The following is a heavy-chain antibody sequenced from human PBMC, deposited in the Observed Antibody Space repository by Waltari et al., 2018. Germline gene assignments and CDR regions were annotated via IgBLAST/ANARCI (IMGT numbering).Heavy chain of an antibody. CDR1: GYSISRGYY. V-gene: IGHV4-38-2*01. CDR2: IYHSGST. CDR3: ARSIAVAGYFDY. Sequence: QVQLQESGPGLVKPSATLSLTCAVSGYSISRGYYWGGIRQPPGKGLEWIGSIYHSGSTYYNPSLKSRVTISVDTSKNQFSLKLSSVTAADTAVYYCARSIAVAGYFDYWGQGTLVTVSS. J-gene: IGHJ4*02. D-gene: IGHD6-19*01.